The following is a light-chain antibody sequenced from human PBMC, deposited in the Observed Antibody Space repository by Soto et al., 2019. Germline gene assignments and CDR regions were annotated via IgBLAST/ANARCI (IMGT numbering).Light chain of an antibody. CDR1: RSLVYSDGNSS. CDR3: MQGTHWPPYT. V-gene: IGKV2-30*01. Sequence: DVVMTQSPLSLPVTLGQPASISCRASRSLVYSDGNSSLSWYHQRPGQSPRRLIYTASNRDSGVPDRFSGSGSGADFTLEISRVEAEDVGIYYCMQGTHWPPYTFGQGTKLEIK. CDR2: TAS. J-gene: IGKJ2*01.